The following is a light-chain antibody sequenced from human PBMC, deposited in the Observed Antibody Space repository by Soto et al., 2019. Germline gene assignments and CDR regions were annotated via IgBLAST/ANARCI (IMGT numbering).Light chain of an antibody. J-gene: IGKJ1*01. V-gene: IGKV1-33*01. CDR1: QDISNY. Sequence: DLQMTQTTSSLSSSVGDRVTITCQASQDISNYLNWYQQKPGKAPKLLIYDASNLETGVPSRFSGSGSGTDFTFTISSLQPEDIATYYCQQYDNPWTFGQGTMVDIK. CDR2: DAS. CDR3: QQYDNPWT.